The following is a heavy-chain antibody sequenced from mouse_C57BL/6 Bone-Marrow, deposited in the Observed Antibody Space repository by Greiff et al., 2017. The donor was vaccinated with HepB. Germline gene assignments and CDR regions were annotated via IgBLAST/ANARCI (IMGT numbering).Heavy chain of an antibody. CDR1: GFSLSTSGMG. J-gene: IGHJ4*01. Sequence: QVQLQQSGPGILQSSQTLSLTCSFSGFSLSTSGMGVSWIRQPSGKGLEWLAHIYWDDDKRYNPSLKSRLTISKDTSRNQVFLKITSVDTADTATYYCATSYYGSSYDYAMDYWGQGTSVTVSS. CDR2: IYWDDDK. D-gene: IGHD1-1*01. V-gene: IGHV8-12*01. CDR3: ATSYYGSSYDYAMDY.